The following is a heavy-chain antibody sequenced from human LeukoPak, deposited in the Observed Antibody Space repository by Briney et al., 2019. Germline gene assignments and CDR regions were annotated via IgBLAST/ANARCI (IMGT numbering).Heavy chain of an antibody. CDR3: ASPGVAGLIQH. J-gene: IGHJ1*01. Sequence: GGSLRLSCAASGFTVSSNYMSWVRQAPGKGLEWVSVIYSGGSTYYADSVMGRFTTSRDNSKNTLYLQMNSLRAEDTAVYYCASPGVAGLIQHWGQGTLVTVSS. CDR1: GFTVSSNY. V-gene: IGHV3-53*01. D-gene: IGHD7-27*01. CDR2: IYSGGST.